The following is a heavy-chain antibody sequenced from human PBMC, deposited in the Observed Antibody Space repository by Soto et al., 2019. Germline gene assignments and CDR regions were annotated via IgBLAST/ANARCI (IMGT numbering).Heavy chain of an antibody. D-gene: IGHD6-19*01. CDR2: IYSHGNT. CDR3: ARHDGFSSGWIFDY. Sequence: SVLKSVTWGVVGGHISSRTYSWGWIRHPPGKSLEWIGTIYSHGNTYSNPSLKSRVTISVDTSNNQLSLKLRSVTAADTAVYYCARHDGFSSGWIFDYWGHGTLVTVSS. CDR1: GGHISSRTYS. V-gene: IGHV4-39*01. J-gene: IGHJ4*01.